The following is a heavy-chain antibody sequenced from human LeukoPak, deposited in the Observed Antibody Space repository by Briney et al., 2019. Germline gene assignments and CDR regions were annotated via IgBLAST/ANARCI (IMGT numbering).Heavy chain of an antibody. J-gene: IGHJ3*02. CDR1: GGSFSGYY. CDR3: ASGQDAFDI. V-gene: IGHV4-34*01. CDR2: INHSGST. Sequence: NPSETLSLTCAVYGGSFSGYYGSWIRQPPGKGLEWIGEINHSGSTNYNPSLKSRVTISVDTSKNQFSLKLSSVTAADTAVYYCASGQDAFDIWGQGTMVTVSS.